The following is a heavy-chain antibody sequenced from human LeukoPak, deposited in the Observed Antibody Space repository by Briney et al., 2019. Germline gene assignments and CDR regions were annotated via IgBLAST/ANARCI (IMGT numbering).Heavy chain of an antibody. Sequence: PGGSLRLSCAASGFNFNNFAMSWVRQAPGKWLEWLSAMTGPADTTYYAESVKGRFTISRDYSKSMVFLQMNSLRVEDTAIYYCAKGAEIDHWGQGTLVTVSS. J-gene: IGHJ4*02. CDR1: GFNFNNFA. V-gene: IGHV3-23*01. CDR3: AKGAEIDH. CDR2: MTGPADTT.